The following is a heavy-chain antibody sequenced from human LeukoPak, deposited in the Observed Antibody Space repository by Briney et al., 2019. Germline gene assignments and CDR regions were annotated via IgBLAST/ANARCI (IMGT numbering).Heavy chain of an antibody. D-gene: IGHD2-21*01. CDR1: GGSFSGYY. Sequence: KPSETLSLTCAVYGGSFSGYYWSWIRQPPGKGLEWIGEINHSGSTNYNPSLKSRVTISVDTSNNQFSLKLSSVTAADTAVYYCARQFGGGADPNFDYWGQGTLVTVSS. CDR2: INHSGST. CDR3: ARQFGGGADPNFDY. V-gene: IGHV4-34*01. J-gene: IGHJ4*02.